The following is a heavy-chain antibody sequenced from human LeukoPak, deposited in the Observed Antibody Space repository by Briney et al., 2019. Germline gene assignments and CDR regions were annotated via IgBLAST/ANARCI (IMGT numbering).Heavy chain of an antibody. V-gene: IGHV1-2*02. J-gene: IGHJ3*02. D-gene: IGHD2-15*01. CDR2: MNPNSGGT. CDR3: ARDQGYLGAFDI. Sequence: ASVKVSCKASGYTFTDYYIHWVRQAPGQGLEWMAWMNPNSGGTNYAQKFQGRVTMTRDMSTSTVYMGLSSLRSEDTAVYYCARDQGYLGAFDIWGQGTMVTVSS. CDR1: GYTFTDYY.